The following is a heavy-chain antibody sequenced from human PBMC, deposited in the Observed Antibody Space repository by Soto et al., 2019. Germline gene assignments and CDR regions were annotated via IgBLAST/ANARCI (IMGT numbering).Heavy chain of an antibody. V-gene: IGHV1-18*01. CDR1: GYTFIRYG. CDR2: ISPYNDYT. J-gene: IGHJ6*02. CDR3: ARGGYYDNSWGKLSHYGLDV. D-gene: IGHD3-16*01. Sequence: QVQLAQSANEVKKPGASVRVSCKAAGYTFIRYGIAWVRQAPGQGLEWMGWISPYNDYTVYAHKFQGRVSMTADTSTRTVYMNLRGLKSDDTAVYYYARGGYYDNSWGKLSHYGLDVWGQGTSVSVSS.